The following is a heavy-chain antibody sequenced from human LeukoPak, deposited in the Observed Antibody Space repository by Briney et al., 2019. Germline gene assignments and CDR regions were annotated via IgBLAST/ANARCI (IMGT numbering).Heavy chain of an antibody. CDR3: ARFPSFDTVTKYFDY. J-gene: IGHJ4*02. Sequence: GGSLRLSCAASGFTFSSYGMNWVRQAPGKGLEWVSYLTGSGGAIYYADSVKGRFTISRDNAKNSLYLQMNSLRPEDTAVYYCARFPSFDTVTKYFDYWGQGTLVTVSS. CDR2: LTGSGGAI. D-gene: IGHD4-17*01. CDR1: GFTFSSYG. V-gene: IGHV3-48*03.